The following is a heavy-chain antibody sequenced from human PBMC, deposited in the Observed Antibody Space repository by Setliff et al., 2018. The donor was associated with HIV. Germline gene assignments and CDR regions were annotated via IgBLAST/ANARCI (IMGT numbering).Heavy chain of an antibody. D-gene: IGHD6-25*01. Sequence: ASVKVSCKASDYTFTNYGISWVRQAPGQGLEWMGWISAYNGYTNYAQKLQGRGTMTTDTSTSTAYMELRSLRSDDTAVYYCARSRPYNSALDYWGQGTLVTVSS. J-gene: IGHJ4*02. V-gene: IGHV1-18*01. CDR1: DYTFTNYG. CDR2: ISAYNGYT. CDR3: ARSRPYNSALDY.